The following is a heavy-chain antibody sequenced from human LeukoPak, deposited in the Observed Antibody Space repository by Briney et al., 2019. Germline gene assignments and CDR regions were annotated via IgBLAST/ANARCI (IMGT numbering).Heavy chain of an antibody. CDR2: ISYDGSNK. CDR1: GFTFSSYA. Sequence: GGSLRLSCAASGFTFSSYAMHWVRQAPGKGLEWVAVISYDGSNKYYADSVKGRFTISRDNAKNSLYLQMNSLRAEDTALYYCAKDHKSKAASFNMDVWGKGTTVTISS. J-gene: IGHJ6*03. CDR3: AKDHKSKAASFNMDV. V-gene: IGHV3-30*04. D-gene: IGHD2-15*01.